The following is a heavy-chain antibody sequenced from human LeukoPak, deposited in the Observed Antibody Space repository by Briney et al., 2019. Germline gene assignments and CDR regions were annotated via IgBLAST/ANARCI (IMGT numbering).Heavy chain of an antibody. CDR2: ISSDGGNK. D-gene: IGHD5-18*01. Sequence: GRSVRLSCEASGFTFSSYGMHWVRQAPGKGLEWVAVISSDGGNKYYADSLKGRFTISRDNSTNTLYLQMNSLRAEDTAVYYCAKSGLSGGYSYGPGFFDYWGQGTLVTVS. J-gene: IGHJ4*02. CDR3: AKSGLSGGYSYGPGFFDY. CDR1: GFTFSSYG. V-gene: IGHV3-30*18.